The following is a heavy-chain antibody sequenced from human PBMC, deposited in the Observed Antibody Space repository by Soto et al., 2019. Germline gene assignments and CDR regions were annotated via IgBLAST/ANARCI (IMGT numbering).Heavy chain of an antibody. D-gene: IGHD5-18*01. V-gene: IGHV3-30-3*01. CDR1: GFSFNFYA. Sequence: QVQLVESGGGVVQPGRSLRISCAATGFSFNFYAMYWVRQAPGKGLEWVAMISNDGSSENYADSVRGRFIISRDKSKTTLFLQMNSLRTEDTATYYCVRDSGANYGTFWYFDLWGRGTWSLSP. CDR2: ISNDGSSE. CDR3: VRDSGANYGTFWYFDL. J-gene: IGHJ2*01.